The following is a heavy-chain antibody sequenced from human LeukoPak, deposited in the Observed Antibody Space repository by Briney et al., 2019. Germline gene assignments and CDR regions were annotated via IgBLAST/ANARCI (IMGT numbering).Heavy chain of an antibody. V-gene: IGHV4-59*01. CDR2: IYYSGST. J-gene: IGHJ4*02. Sequence: PSETLSLTCAVYGGSFSGYYWSWIRQPPGKGLEWIGYIYYSGSTNYNPSLKSRVTISVDTSKNQFSLKLSSVTAADTAVYYCARGYFLNKAFDYWGQGTLVTVSS. CDR3: ARGYFLNKAFDY. D-gene: IGHD3-9*01. CDR1: GGSFSGYY.